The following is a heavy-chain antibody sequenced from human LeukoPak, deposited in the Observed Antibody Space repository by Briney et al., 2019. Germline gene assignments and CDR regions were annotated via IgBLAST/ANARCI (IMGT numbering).Heavy chain of an antibody. CDR3: ARGGPDYVWGSYRPYYSDY. CDR1: GFTFSSYE. V-gene: IGHV3-48*03. Sequence: PGGSLRLSCAASGFTFSSYEMNWVRQAPGKGLEWVSYISSSRSTIYYADSVKGRFTISRDNAKNSLYLQMNSLRAEDTAVYYCARGGPDYVWGSYRPYYSDYWGQGTLVTVSS. CDR2: ISSSRSTI. D-gene: IGHD3-16*02. J-gene: IGHJ4*02.